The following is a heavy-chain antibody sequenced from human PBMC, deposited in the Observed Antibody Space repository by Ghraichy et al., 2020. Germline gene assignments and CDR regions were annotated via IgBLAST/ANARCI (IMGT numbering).Heavy chain of an antibody. CDR1: GGSVSDSFYY. D-gene: IGHD6-13*01. J-gene: IGHJ4*02. Sequence: SETLSLTCTLSGGSVSDSFYYWAWIRQPPGKGLEWNGNVYYTESSFYNPSLKSRLTLSVDTSRNQFSLKLTSVSAADTALYYCARCSRQQLYYFDSWGQGIQLPGS. CDR3: ARCSRQQLYYFDS. V-gene: IGHV4-39*01. CDR2: VYYTESS.